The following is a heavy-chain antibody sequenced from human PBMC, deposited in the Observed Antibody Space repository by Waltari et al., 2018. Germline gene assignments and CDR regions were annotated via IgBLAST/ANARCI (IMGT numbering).Heavy chain of an antibody. Sequence: QVQLVQSGAEVQKPGASVKVSCTVSGDTLTDLSIHWVRQAPGKGLEWMGGLDPEEGETIYGQKFQGRVTMPEDTSTDTAYMELSSLTSEDTAIYYCATASLGVSATLDYWGQGTLVTVSS. V-gene: IGHV1-24*01. CDR1: GDTLTDLS. CDR2: LDPEEGET. D-gene: IGHD2-21*02. J-gene: IGHJ4*02. CDR3: ATASLGVSATLDY.